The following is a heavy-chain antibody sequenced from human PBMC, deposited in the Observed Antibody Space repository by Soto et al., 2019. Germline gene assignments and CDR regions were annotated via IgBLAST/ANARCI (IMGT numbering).Heavy chain of an antibody. J-gene: IGHJ4*02. V-gene: IGHV1-18*01. CDR3: ATSRGITGSVAPDY. CDR2: ISDYNGKT. D-gene: IGHD1-20*01. CDR1: GYTFTSSG. Sequence: ASVKVSCKASGYTFTSSGISWVRQAPGQGLEWMGWISDYNGKTIYAQKFQGRVTMTADTSTDTAYMELSSLRSEDTAVYYCATSRGITGSVAPDYWGQGTLVTVSS.